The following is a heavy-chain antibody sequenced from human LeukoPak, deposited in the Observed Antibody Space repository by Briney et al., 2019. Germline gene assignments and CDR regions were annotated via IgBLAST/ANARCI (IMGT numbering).Heavy chain of an antibody. CDR1: GYSFTSYW. Sequence: GKSLKISCKGSGYSFTSYWIGWVRQMPGKGLEWMGIIYPGDSDTRYSPSFQGQVTISADKSISTAYLQWSSLKASDTAMYCCARRWELPSDAFDIWGQGTMVTVSS. V-gene: IGHV5-51*01. CDR2: IYPGDSDT. CDR3: ARRWELPSDAFDI. J-gene: IGHJ3*02. D-gene: IGHD1-26*01.